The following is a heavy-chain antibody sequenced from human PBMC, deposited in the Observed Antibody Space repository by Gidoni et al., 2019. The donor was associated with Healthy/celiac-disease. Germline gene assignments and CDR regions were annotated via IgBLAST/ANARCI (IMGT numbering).Heavy chain of an antibody. J-gene: IGHJ4*02. CDR1: GFTVSSNY. V-gene: IGHV3-53*01. CDR3: ARVSRWLPYYFDY. CDR2: IYSGGST. D-gene: IGHD2-2*01. Sequence: EVQLVESGGGLIQPGGSLRLSCAASGFTVSSNYMSWVRQAPGKGLEWVSVIYSGGSTYYADSVKGRFTISRDNSKNTLYLQMNSLRAEDTAVYYCARVSRWLPYYFDYWGQGTLVTVSS.